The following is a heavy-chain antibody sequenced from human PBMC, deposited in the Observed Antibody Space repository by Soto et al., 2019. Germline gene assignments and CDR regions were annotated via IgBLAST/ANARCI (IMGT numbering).Heavy chain of an antibody. CDR3: AKATATSGGAFEI. D-gene: IGHD1-1*01. CDR1: GFICSSYY. V-gene: IGHV3-23*01. Sequence: GVSLRLSCAVSGFICSSYYMSWVRQAPGKGLEWVSTILVGGSTHYEDSVKGRFTISRDTSKNTVYLQMNSLTAGDTAFYYCAKATATSGGAFEIYGQGTMVTVSS. CDR2: ILVGGST. J-gene: IGHJ3*02.